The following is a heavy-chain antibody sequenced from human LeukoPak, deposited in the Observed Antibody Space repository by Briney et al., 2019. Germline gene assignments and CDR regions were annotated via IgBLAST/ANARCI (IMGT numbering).Heavy chain of an antibody. D-gene: IGHD2-21*01. CDR1: GFTFSSYS. J-gene: IGHJ4*02. CDR3: VGGDDREL. V-gene: IGHV3-21*01. Sequence: RSGGSLRLSCAASGFTFSSYSMDWVRQAPGKGLEWVSSISSSSSYIYYADSVKGRFTISRDNAKNSLFLQMNSLRAEDTAVYYCVGGDDRELWGQGTLVTVSS. CDR2: ISSSSSYI.